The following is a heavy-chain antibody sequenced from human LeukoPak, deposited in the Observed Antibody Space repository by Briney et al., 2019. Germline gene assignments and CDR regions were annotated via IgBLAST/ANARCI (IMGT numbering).Heavy chain of an antibody. CDR2: IYYSGST. J-gene: IGHJ4*02. D-gene: IGHD6-13*01. Sequence: SETLSLTCTVSGGSISSYYWSWIRQPPGKGLEWIGYIYYSGSTNYNPSLKSRVTISVDTSKNQFSLKLSSVTAADTAVYYCARGIAAAGIGGYYFDYWGQGTLVTVSS. CDR3: ARGIAAAGIGGYYFDY. CDR1: GGSISSYY. V-gene: IGHV4-59*01.